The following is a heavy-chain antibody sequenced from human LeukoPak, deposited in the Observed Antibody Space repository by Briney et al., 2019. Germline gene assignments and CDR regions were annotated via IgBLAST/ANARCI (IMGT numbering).Heavy chain of an antibody. CDR1: GFTFKNFA. J-gene: IGHJ4*02. D-gene: IGHD5-24*01. Sequence: GGSLRLSCAASGFTFKNFAMSWVRQAPGKGLEWVSVIYGGGNIYYADSVKGRFTISRDNSKNTLYLQMNSLRAEDTAVYYCARGAGYNYPYYFDYWGQGTLVTVSS. V-gene: IGHV3-53*01. CDR3: ARGAGYNYPYYFDY. CDR2: IYGGGNI.